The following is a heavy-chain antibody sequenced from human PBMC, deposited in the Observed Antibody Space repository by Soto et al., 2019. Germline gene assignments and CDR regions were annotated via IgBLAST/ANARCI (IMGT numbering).Heavy chain of an antibody. V-gene: IGHV1-69*02. J-gene: IGHJ5*02. CDR1: GGTFSSYT. CDR2: IIPILGIA. CDR3: ARGSPNSPQQLVQGWFDP. D-gene: IGHD6-13*01. Sequence: SVKVSCKASGGTFSSYTISWVRQAPGQGLEWMGRIIPILGIANYAQKFQGRVTITADKSTSTAYMELSNLRSEDTAVYYCARGSPNSPQQLVQGWFDPWGQGTLVTVSS.